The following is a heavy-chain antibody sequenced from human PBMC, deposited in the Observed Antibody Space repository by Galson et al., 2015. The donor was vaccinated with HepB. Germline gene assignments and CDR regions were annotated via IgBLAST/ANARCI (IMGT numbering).Heavy chain of an antibody. J-gene: IGHJ4*02. V-gene: IGHV3-74*01. Sequence: SLRLSCAASGFTFSSYWMHWVRQAPGKGLVWVSRINSDGSSTSYADSVKGRFTISRDNAKNTLYLQMNSLRAEDTAVYYCARGPQLWSQIGIGSFDYWGQGTLVTVSS. D-gene: IGHD5-18*01. CDR3: ARGPQLWSQIGIGSFDY. CDR1: GFTFSSYW. CDR2: INSDGSST.